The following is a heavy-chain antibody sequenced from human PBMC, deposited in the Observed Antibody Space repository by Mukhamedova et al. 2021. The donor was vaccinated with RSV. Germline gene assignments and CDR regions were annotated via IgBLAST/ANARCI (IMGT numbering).Heavy chain of an antibody. Sequence: VRQMPGKGLEWMGIIYPGDSDTRYSPSFQGQVTISADKSISTAYLQWSSLKASDTAMYYCAISYSSSWQYYFDYWGQGTLVTFSS. CDR3: AISYSSSWQYYFDY. J-gene: IGHJ4*02. V-gene: IGHV5-51*01. CDR2: IYPGDSDT. D-gene: IGHD6-13*01.